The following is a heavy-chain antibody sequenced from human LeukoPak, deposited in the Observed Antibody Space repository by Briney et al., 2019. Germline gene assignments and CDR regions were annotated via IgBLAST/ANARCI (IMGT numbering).Heavy chain of an antibody. D-gene: IGHD3-10*01. Sequence: GGSLRLSCAASGFTFSNFAMNWVRQAPGKGLEWVSAISAGGTFYAGSVKGRFTISRDNSKNTLYLEMNSLRAEDTAVYYCAKDIGSYYDYWGQGILVTVSS. J-gene: IGHJ4*02. CDR1: GFTFSNFA. CDR3: AKDIGSYYDY. V-gene: IGHV3-23*01. CDR2: ISAGGT.